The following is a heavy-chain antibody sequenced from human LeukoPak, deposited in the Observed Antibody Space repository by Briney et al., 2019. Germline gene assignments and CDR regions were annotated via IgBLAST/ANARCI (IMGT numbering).Heavy chain of an antibody. J-gene: IGHJ4*02. Sequence: SGRSLRLSWVASAFIFSSYWMTWVRQAPGKGLEWVANIKQDGSVKNYVDSVKGRFTISRDNAENSLYLQMNSLRVEDTAVYYCARGPSTTLTTKWGQGTLVTVSS. CDR1: AFIFSSYW. D-gene: IGHD4-11*01. CDR3: ARGPSTTLTTK. V-gene: IGHV3-7*01. CDR2: IKQDGSVK.